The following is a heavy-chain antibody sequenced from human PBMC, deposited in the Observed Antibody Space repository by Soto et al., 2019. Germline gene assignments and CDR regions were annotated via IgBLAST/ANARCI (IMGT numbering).Heavy chain of an antibody. CDR1: GGSISSSSYY. J-gene: IGHJ6*02. D-gene: IGHD6-6*01. CDR3: ASGDYSSSYYYYGMDV. Sequence: QLQLQESGPGLVKPSETLSLTCTVSGGSISSSSYYWGWIRQPPGKGLEWIGSIYYSGSTYYNPSLKSRVTISVDTSKNQFSLKLSSVTAADTAVYYCASGDYSSSYYYYGMDVWGQGTTVTVSS. V-gene: IGHV4-39*01. CDR2: IYYSGST.